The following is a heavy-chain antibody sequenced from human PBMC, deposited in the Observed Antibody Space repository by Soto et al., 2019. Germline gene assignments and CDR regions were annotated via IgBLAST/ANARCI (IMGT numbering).Heavy chain of an antibody. CDR3: ASAKTSGPGGGTTTSFDY. Sequence: ASVKVSCKASGYTFTGYYMHWVRQAPGQGLEWMGWINPNSGGTNYAQKFQGWVTMTRDTSISISYMELSRLRSDDTAVFYCASAKTSGPGGGTTTSFDYWGQGTLVTVSS. J-gene: IGHJ4*02. CDR1: GYTFTGYY. D-gene: IGHD1-26*01. V-gene: IGHV1-2*04. CDR2: INPNSGGT.